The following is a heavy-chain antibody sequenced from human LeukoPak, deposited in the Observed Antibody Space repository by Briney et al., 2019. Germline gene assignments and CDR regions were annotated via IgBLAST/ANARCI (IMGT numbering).Heavy chain of an antibody. Sequence: SGGSLRLSWAASGFTFSTYGMNWVRQAPGKGLEWVSTISRSGDITYYADSVKGRFTISRDNSKNTLYLQMNSLRAEDTAIYYCATGSTAVAGTKYWGQGILVTVSS. CDR2: ISRSGDIT. CDR3: ATGSTAVAGTKY. D-gene: IGHD6-19*01. J-gene: IGHJ4*02. V-gene: IGHV3-23*01. CDR1: GFTFSTYG.